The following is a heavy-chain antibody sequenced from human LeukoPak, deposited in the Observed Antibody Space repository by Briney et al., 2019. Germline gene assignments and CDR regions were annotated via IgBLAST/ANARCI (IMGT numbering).Heavy chain of an antibody. CDR3: ARGGIAVAGSIDY. V-gene: IGHV3-48*03. D-gene: IGHD6-19*01. Sequence: PGGSLRLSCAASGFTFRNYKMNWVRQAPGKGLEWLSYISSSGSTIYYADSVKGRFTISRDNAKNSLFLQLNSLRAEDTALYYCARGGIAVAGSIDYWGQGTLVTVCS. CDR1: GFTFRNYK. CDR2: ISSSGSTI. J-gene: IGHJ4*02.